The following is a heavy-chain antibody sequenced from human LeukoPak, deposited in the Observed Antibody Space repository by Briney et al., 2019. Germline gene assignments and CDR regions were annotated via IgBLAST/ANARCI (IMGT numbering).Heavy chain of an antibody. D-gene: IGHD3-10*01. J-gene: IGHJ3*02. CDR2: INPNSGGT. V-gene: IGHV1-2*02. CDR1: GYTFTDYY. Sequence: ASVKVSFKASGYTFTDYYMHWVRQAPGQGLEWMGWINPNSGGTSSAKKFQGRVTMTRDTSIRTAYMELSRLRSDDTAVYYCARSYGSGRRDAFDIWGLGTMVIVSS. CDR3: ARSYGSGRRDAFDI.